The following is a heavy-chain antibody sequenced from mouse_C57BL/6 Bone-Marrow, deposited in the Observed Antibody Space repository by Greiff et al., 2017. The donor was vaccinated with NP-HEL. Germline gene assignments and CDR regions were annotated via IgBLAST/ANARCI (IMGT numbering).Heavy chain of an antibody. J-gene: IGHJ3*01. V-gene: IGHV5-15*01. Sequence: EVQGVESGGGLVQPGGSLKLSCAASGFTFSDYGMAWVRQAPRKGPEWVAFISNLAYSIYYADTVTGRFTISRENAKNTLYLEMSSLRSEDTAMYYCARHPNLAYWGQGTLVTVSA. CDR3: ARHPNLAY. CDR1: GFTFSDYG. CDR2: ISNLAYSI. D-gene: IGHD4-1*01.